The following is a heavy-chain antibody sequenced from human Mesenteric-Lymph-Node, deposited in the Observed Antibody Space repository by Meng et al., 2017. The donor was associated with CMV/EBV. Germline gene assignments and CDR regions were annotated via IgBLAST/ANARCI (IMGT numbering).Heavy chain of an antibody. CDR1: GFTFSSYW. J-gene: IGHJ6*02. CDR2: IKQDGSEK. V-gene: IGHV3-7*01. Sequence: GGSLRLSCAASGFTFSSYWMHWVRQAPGKGLEWVANIKQDGSEKNYVDSVKGRFSVSRDNAKNSLYLQMDTLRAEDTAVYYCAREILEVAYSMDVWGQGTKVTVSS. CDR3: AREILEVAYSMDV. D-gene: IGHD2-15*01.